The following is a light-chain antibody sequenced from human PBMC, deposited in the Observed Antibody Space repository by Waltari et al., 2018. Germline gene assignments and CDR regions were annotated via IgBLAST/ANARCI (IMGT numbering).Light chain of an antibody. CDR1: RRAIGGYTY. CDR2: DVN. J-gene: IGLJ1*01. V-gene: IGLV2-14*03. CDR3: CSYTTSSTLDV. Sequence: QSALTQPASVSGSPGPSITLSCTGTRRAIGGYTYSPCFQHHPGKAPKRIIYDVNGRPSGVSNRFSGSKSGKTASLTISGLLPEDEADYYCCSYTTSSTLDVCGTGTKVTVL.